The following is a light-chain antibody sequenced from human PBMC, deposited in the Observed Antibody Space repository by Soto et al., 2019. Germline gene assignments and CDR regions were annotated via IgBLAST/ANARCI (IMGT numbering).Light chain of an antibody. V-gene: IGLV2-8*01. CDR3: RAHGGSDNYVV. Sequence: QSALTQPPSASGSPGQSVTISCTGTSSDIGYYNYVSWYQQHPGKVPKLMIYEVSKRPSGVPHRFSGSKSGNTASLTVSGLQAEDEADYYCRAHGGSDNYVVFGGGTKLTVL. CDR1: SSDIGYYNY. CDR2: EVS. J-gene: IGLJ2*01.